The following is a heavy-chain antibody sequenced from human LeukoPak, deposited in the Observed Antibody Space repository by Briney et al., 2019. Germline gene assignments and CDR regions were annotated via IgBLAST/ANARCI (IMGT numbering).Heavy chain of an antibody. Sequence: PGGSLRLSCAASGFTFSSYEMNWVRQAPGKGLEWVSYISSSGSTIYYADSVKGRFTISRDNAKNSLYLQMNSLRAEDTAVYYCARVRSGGSCYSSRGIDYWGQGTLVTVSS. D-gene: IGHD2-15*01. CDR1: GFTFSSYE. J-gene: IGHJ4*02. CDR2: ISSSGSTI. V-gene: IGHV3-48*03. CDR3: ARVRSGGSCYSSRGIDY.